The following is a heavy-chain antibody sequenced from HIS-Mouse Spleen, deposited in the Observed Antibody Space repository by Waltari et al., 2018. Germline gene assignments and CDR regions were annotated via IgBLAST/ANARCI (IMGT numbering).Heavy chain of an antibody. CDR2: ISGSGGST. V-gene: IGHV3-23*01. J-gene: IGHJ4*02. CDR1: GFTFSTCC. Sequence: VQLLESGGGLVQPGGSLRLSCAASGFTFSTCCTSWVRQAPGKGLEWVSAISGSGGSTYYADSVKGRFTISRENSKNTLYLQMNSLRAEDTAVYYCAKRRSLNYWGQGTLVTVSS. CDR3: AKRRSLNY.